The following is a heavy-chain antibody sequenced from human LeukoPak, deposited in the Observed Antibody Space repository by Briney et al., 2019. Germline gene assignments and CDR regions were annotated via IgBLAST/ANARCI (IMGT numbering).Heavy chain of an antibody. J-gene: IGHJ4*02. V-gene: IGHV3-33*01. CDR3: ARDEAYGSGSYSPSATLDY. D-gene: IGHD3-10*01. Sequence: GSLRLSCAASGFTFSSYGMHWVRQAPGKGLEWVAVIWYDGSNKYYADSVKGRFTISRDNSKNTLYLQMNSLRAEDTAVYYCARDEAYGSGSYSPSATLDYWGQGTLVTVSS. CDR1: GFTFSSYG. CDR2: IWYDGSNK.